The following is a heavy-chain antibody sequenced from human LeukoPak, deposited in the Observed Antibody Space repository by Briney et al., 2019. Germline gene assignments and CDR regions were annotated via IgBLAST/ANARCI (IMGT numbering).Heavy chain of an antibody. Sequence: PGGSLRLSCTASGFTFSDSHMTWIRQAPGKGLEWVSYISSSGRTTYYADSVKGRVTISRDNAKNSLYLQMNSLRAEDTAMYYWARDRPGTVTTFDYWGQGTLVTVSS. D-gene: IGHD4-17*01. CDR3: ARDRPGTVTTFDY. J-gene: IGHJ4*02. CDR2: ISSSGRTT. CDR1: GFTFSDSH. V-gene: IGHV3-11*04.